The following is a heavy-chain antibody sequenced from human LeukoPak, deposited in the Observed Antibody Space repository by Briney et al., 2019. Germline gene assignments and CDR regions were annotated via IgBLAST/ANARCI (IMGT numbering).Heavy chain of an antibody. V-gene: IGHV1-18*01. CDR1: GYTFTSYG. Sequence: ASVEVSCKASGYTFTSYGISWVRQAPGQGLEWMGWISAYNGNTNYAQKLQGRVTMTTDTSTSTAYMELRSLRSDDTAVYYCARGKSIAAAGILLGMDVWGEGTTVTVSS. CDR2: ISAYNGNT. D-gene: IGHD6-13*01. J-gene: IGHJ6*03. CDR3: ARGKSIAAAGILLGMDV.